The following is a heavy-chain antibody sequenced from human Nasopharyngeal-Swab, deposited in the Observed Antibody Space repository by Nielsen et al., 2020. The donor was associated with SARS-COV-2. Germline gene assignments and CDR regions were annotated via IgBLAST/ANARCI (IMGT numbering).Heavy chain of an antibody. D-gene: IGHD2-2*01. CDR2: ISYDGSNK. V-gene: IGHV3-30*04. J-gene: IGHJ6*03. CDR1: GFTFSSYA. Sequence: GESLKISCAASGFTFSSYAMHWVRQAPGKGLEWVAVISYDGSNKYYADSVKGRFTISRDNSKNTLYLQMNSLRAEDTAVYYCARGLNFPLGYCSSTSCSIYMDVWGKGTTVTVSS. CDR3: ARGLNFPLGYCSSTSCSIYMDV.